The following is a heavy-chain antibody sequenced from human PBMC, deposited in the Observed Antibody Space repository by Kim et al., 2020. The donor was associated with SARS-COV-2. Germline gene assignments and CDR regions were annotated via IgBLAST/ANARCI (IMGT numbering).Heavy chain of an antibody. Sequence: GGSLRLSCAASGFTFSSYGMHWVRQAPGKGLEWVAVISYDGSNKYYADSVKGRFTISRDNSKNTLYLQMNSLRAEDTAVYYCAKGGDGYNLDYWGQGTLVTVSS. J-gene: IGHJ4*02. D-gene: IGHD5-12*01. CDR3: AKGGDGYNLDY. V-gene: IGHV3-30*18. CDR2: ISYDGSNK. CDR1: GFTFSSYG.